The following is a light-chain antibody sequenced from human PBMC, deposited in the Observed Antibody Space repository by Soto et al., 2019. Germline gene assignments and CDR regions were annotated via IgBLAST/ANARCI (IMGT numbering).Light chain of an antibody. Sequence: EVVMTQSPATLSVSLGDRATLSCRASQSVSSYLAWYQQKPGQGPRLLIYGASTRATGIPARFSGSGSGTEFTLTISSLQSEDFAVYSCQQYNNWPLTFGGGTKVDIK. CDR1: QSVSSY. V-gene: IGKV3-15*01. CDR2: GAS. CDR3: QQYNNWPLT. J-gene: IGKJ4*01.